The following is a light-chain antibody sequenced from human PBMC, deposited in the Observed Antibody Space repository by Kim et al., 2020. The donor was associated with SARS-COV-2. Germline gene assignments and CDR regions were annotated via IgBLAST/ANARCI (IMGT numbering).Light chain of an antibody. CDR3: QQRSNW. V-gene: IGKV3-11*01. J-gene: IGKJ2*01. CDR2: DAS. Sequence: ATLPLSPGERATRSCRAIPSVSSYLDWYQQKPGQAPRLLIYDASSRATGIPARFSGSGSGTDFTLTISSLEPEDFAVYYCQQRSNWLGQGTKLEIK. CDR1: PSVSSY.